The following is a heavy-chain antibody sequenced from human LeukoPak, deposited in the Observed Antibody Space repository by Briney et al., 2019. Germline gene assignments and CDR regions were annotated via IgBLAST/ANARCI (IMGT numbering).Heavy chain of an antibody. CDR3: AIFPEFLAYCGGDCSLDAFDI. CDR2: INPTGGST. V-gene: IGHV1-46*01. J-gene: IGHJ3*02. Sequence: ASVKVSCKASGYTFPSYFMHWVRRAPGQGLEWMGIINPTGGSTTYAQKFQGRVTMTRDTSTSTVYMELSSLRSDDTAVYYCAIFPEFLAYCGGDCSLDAFDIWGQGTMVTVSS. D-gene: IGHD2-21*02. CDR1: GYTFPSYF.